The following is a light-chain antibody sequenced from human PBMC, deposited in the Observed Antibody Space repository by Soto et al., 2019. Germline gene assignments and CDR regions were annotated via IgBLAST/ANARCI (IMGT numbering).Light chain of an antibody. J-gene: IGLJ3*02. CDR3: ETLESNTQHWV. Sequence: QLVLTQSSSASASLGSSVKLTWTLSSGHSSYIIAWHQQQPGTAPRYLMKLEGSGSYNKGSGVPDRFSGSSSGADRYLTISNLQFEDEADYYCETLESNTQHWVFGGGTKLTVL. CDR2: LEGSGSY. V-gene: IGLV4-60*02. CDR1: SGHSSYI.